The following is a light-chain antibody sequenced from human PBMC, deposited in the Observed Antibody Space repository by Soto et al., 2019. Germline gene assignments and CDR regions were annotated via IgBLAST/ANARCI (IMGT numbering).Light chain of an antibody. CDR2: GAS. V-gene: IGKV3-20*01. CDR1: QSVSSSY. CDR3: QQYGSSPWAFT. J-gene: IGKJ3*01. Sequence: IELTQSPCTLSLSTGERATLSCRASQSVSSSYLAWYQQKPGQAPRLLIYGASSRATGIPDRFSGSGSGTDFTLTISRLEPEDFAVYYCQQYGSSPWAFTFGPGTKVDIK.